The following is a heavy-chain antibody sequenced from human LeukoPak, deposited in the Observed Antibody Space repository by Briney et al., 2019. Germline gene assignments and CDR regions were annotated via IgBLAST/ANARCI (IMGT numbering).Heavy chain of an antibody. CDR1: GFTFSSYA. J-gene: IGHJ4*02. D-gene: IGHD7-27*01. Sequence: GGFLRLSCAASGFTFSSYAMSWVRQAPGKGLEWVSVISGNGGSIYYADSVKGRFTISRDNSQNSLYLQMNSLRPEDTAVYYCAIDPNWGTHSWGQGVLVTVSS. CDR3: AIDPNWGTHS. V-gene: IGHV3-23*01. CDR2: ISGNGGSI.